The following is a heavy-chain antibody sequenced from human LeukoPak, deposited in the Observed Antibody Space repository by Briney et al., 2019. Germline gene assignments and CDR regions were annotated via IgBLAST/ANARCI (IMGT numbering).Heavy chain of an antibody. CDR1: GFIFSHYG. D-gene: IGHD4-11*01. CDR2: IWSDATNQ. CDR3: ARDAQRGFDYSNSLEY. J-gene: IGHJ4*02. V-gene: IGHV3-33*01. Sequence: PGRSLRLSCVASGFIFSHYGFHWVRQAPGKGLEWVAVIWSDATNQFYADSVKGRFTISRDYSQKTVYLEMHSLTTEDTAIYYCARDAQRGFDYSNSLEYWGPGTLVSVSS.